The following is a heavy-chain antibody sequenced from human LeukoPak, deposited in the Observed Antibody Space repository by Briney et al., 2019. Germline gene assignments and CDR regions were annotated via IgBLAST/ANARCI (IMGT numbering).Heavy chain of an antibody. CDR3: AREGSFEPADY. J-gene: IGHJ4*02. Sequence: GGSLRLSCAVSGFTFTSYWMSWVRQAPGKGLEWVANIKQDGSEKYYVDSVKGRFTISRDNAKNSLYLQMNSLRAEDTAVYYCAREGSFEPADYWGQGTLVTVSS. D-gene: IGHD1-14*01. CDR1: GFTFTSYW. CDR2: IKQDGSEK. V-gene: IGHV3-7*01.